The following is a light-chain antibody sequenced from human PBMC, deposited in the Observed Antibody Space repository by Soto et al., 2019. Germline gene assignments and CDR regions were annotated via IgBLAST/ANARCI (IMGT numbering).Light chain of an antibody. V-gene: IGKV3-11*01. J-gene: IGKJ1*01. CDR3: QQRKNWPPWT. Sequence: EIVLTQSPATLSLSPGERATLSCRASQSVSSYLAWYQQKPGQAPRLLIYDASNRATGIPARFSGSGSGTDFTLTSSSLEPEDFAVYYCQQRKNWPPWTFGQGTKVEIK. CDR2: DAS. CDR1: QSVSSY.